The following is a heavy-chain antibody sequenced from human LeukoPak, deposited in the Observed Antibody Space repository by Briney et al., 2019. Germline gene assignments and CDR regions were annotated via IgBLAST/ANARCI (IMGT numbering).Heavy chain of an antibody. D-gene: IGHD4-17*01. V-gene: IGHV3-30*02. J-gene: IGHJ4*02. CDR2: IRYDGNNK. CDR3: ARAKGMFDYGDYFDY. CDR1: GFTFSTYG. Sequence: GGSLRLSCAASGFTFSTYGMHWVRQAPGKGLEWVAFIRYDGNNKFYADSVKGRFTISRDNSKNTLYLQMGSLRAEDMAVYYCARAKGMFDYGDYFDYWGQGTLVTVSS.